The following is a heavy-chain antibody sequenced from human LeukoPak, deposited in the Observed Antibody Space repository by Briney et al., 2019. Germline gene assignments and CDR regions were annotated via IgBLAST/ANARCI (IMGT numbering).Heavy chain of an antibody. D-gene: IGHD3-22*01. J-gene: IGHJ5*02. CDR2: ISPSGGST. Sequence: ASVKVSCKAFGYTFTSNYMHWVRQAPGQGPEWMGVISPSGGSTTYAQKLQGRVTMTTDTSTSTAYMELRSLRSDDTAVYYCARTRYYYDSSGYYPYNWFDPWGQGTLVTVSS. CDR3: ARTRYYYDSSGYYPYNWFDP. V-gene: IGHV1-46*01. CDR1: GYTFTSNY.